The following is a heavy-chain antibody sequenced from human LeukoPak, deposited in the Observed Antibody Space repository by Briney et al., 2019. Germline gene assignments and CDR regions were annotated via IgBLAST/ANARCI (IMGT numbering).Heavy chain of an antibody. CDR2: IYYSGST. Sequence: SETLSLTCAVSGGSISSGDYYWSWIRQPPGKGLEWIGYIYYSGSTYYNPSLKSRVTISVDTSKNQLSLKLSSVTAADTAVYYCARVVVARFDYWGQGTLVTVSS. CDR3: ARVVVARFDY. J-gene: IGHJ4*02. V-gene: IGHV4-30-4*01. D-gene: IGHD2-15*01. CDR1: GGSISSGDYY.